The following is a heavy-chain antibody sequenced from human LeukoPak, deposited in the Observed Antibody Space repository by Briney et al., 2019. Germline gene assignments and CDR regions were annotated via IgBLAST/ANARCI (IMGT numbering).Heavy chain of an antibody. Sequence: WPGGSLRLSCAASGFTFDDYGMSWVRQAPGKGLEWVSGINWNGGSTGYADSVKGRFTISRDNAKSSLYLQMNSLRAEDTALYYCARGCNYYDSSGYGPNYYYYYMDVWGKGTTVTVSS. CDR3: ARGCNYYDSSGYGPNYYYYYMDV. D-gene: IGHD3-22*01. CDR1: GFTFDDYG. V-gene: IGHV3-20*04. J-gene: IGHJ6*03. CDR2: INWNGGST.